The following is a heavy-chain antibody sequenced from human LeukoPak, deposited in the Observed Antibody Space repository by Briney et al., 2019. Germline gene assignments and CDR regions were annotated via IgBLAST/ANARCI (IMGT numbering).Heavy chain of an antibody. CDR1: GYTFTSYD. Sequence: ASVKVSCKASGYTFTSYDINWVRQATGQGLEWMGWMNPNSGNTGYAQKFQGRVTITRNTSISTAYMELSSLRSEDTAVYYCARRGSFCSSTSCSYYYYYYMDVWGKGTTVTVSS. CDR2: MNPNSGNT. CDR3: ARRGSFCSSTSCSYYYYYYMDV. V-gene: IGHV1-8*03. D-gene: IGHD2-2*01. J-gene: IGHJ6*03.